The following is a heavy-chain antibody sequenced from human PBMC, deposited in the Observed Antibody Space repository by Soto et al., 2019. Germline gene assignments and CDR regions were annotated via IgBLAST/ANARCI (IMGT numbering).Heavy chain of an antibody. Sequence: QVQLVQSGAEVKKPGASVKVSCKASGYTFTNYGITWVRQAPGQGLEWMGWISAYNGDTNYAQKLQARVTMTTDTSTTTAYMELRGLTSADTAIYYCARGFCSGGICYPNDFWGQGTLVTVSS. J-gene: IGHJ4*02. V-gene: IGHV1-18*01. CDR3: ARGFCSGGICYPNDF. CDR2: ISAYNGDT. CDR1: GYTFTNYG. D-gene: IGHD2-15*01.